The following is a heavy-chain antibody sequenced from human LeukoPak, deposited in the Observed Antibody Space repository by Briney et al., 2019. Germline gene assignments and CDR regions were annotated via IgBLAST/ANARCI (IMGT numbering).Heavy chain of an antibody. CDR2: IHSDGIGT. CDR1: GFSFSTSW. CDR3: ARGDPDISFGVAGEAFDI. V-gene: IGHV3-74*03. Sequence: PGGSLRLSCAASGFSFSTSWMHWVRQAPGKGLVWVSRIHSDGIGTTYADSVKGRFTISRDNAKKSLYLQMNSLRAEDTAVYYCARGDPDISFGVAGEAFDIWGQGTMVTVSS. D-gene: IGHD3-3*01. J-gene: IGHJ3*02.